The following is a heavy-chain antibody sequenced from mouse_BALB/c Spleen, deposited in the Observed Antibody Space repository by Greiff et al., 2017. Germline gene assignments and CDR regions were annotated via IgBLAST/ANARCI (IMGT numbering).Heavy chain of an antibody. D-gene: IGHD2-1*01. V-gene: IGHV6-6*02. Sequence: DVMLVESGGGLVQPGGSMKLSCVASGFTFSNYWMNWVRQSPEKGLEWVAEIRLKSNNYATHYAESVKGRFTISRDDSKSSVYLQMNNLRAEDTGIYYCTRYGNYGAMDYWGQGTSVTVSS. CDR3: TRYGNYGAMDY. CDR1: GFTFSNYW. CDR2: IRLKSNNYAT. J-gene: IGHJ4*01.